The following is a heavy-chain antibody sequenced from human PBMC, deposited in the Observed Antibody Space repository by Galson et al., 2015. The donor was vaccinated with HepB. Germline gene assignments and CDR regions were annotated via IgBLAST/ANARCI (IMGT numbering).Heavy chain of an antibody. J-gene: IGHJ6*03. CDR3: ATGGRIMITFGGVIGPMDV. CDR1: GYTFTDYY. CDR2: VDPEDGET. Sequence: VKVSCKVSGYTFTDYYMHWVQQAPGKGLEWMGLVDPEDGETIYAEKFQGRVTITADTSTDTAYTELSSLRSGDTAVYYCATGGRIMITFGGVIGPMDVWGKGTTVTVSS. D-gene: IGHD3-16*02. V-gene: IGHV1-69-2*01.